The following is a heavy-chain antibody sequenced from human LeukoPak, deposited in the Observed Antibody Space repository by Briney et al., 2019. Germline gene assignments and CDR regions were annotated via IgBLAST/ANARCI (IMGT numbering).Heavy chain of an antibody. CDR2: ISYDGSNK. J-gene: IGHJ5*02. D-gene: IGHD2-15*01. V-gene: IGHV3-30*18. CDR3: GKEGGYCSGGSCWKSWFDP. CDR1: GFTFSSYG. Sequence: PGRSLRLSCAASGFTFSSYGMRWVRQAPGKGLGWVAVISYDGSNKYYADSVQGRFTISRDNSKNTLYVQMNSLRAEDTAVYYCGKEGGYCSGGSCWKSWFDPWGQGTLVTVSS.